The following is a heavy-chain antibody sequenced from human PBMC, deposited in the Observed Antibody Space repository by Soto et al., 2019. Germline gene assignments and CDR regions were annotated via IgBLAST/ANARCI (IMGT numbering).Heavy chain of an antibody. V-gene: IGHV3-15*01. CDR3: TADGRGSWLGGNSNWYFDL. CDR1: GFTFSNAW. D-gene: IGHD2-21*02. Sequence: EVQLVESGGGLVKPGGSLRLSCAASGFTFSNAWMSWVRQAPGKGLEWVGRIKSKTDGGTTDYAAPVKGRFTISRDDSNNTLYLQMNSLKTEDTAVYYCTADGRGSWLGGNSNWYFDLWGRGTLVTVSS. J-gene: IGHJ2*01. CDR2: IKSKTDGGTT.